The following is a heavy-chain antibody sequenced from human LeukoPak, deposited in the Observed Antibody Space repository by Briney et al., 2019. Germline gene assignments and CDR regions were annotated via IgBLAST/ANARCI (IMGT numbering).Heavy chain of an antibody. Sequence: ASETLSLTCTVSGGSISSSNYYWVWIRQPPGERLEWIGTIYYTGTTYYNPSLQSRVIISVDTSKNQFSLNLSSVTAPDTALYYCARTVGTHRFDYWGQGILVTVSS. CDR1: GGSISSSNYY. V-gene: IGHV4-39*01. CDR3: ARTVGTHRFDY. CDR2: IYYTGTT. J-gene: IGHJ4*02. D-gene: IGHD4-23*01.